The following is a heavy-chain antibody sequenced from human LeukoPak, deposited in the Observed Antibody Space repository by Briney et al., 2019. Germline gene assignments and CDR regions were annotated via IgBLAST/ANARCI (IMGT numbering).Heavy chain of an antibody. Sequence: PGRSLRLSCAASGFTFSSYAMSWVRQAPGKGLEWVSAISGSGGSTYYADSVKGRFTISRDNSKNTLYLQMNSLRAGDTAVYYCAQDSSAILEWLSTFDYWGQGTLVTVSS. V-gene: IGHV3-23*01. CDR3: AQDSSAILEWLSTFDY. CDR1: GFTFSSYA. J-gene: IGHJ4*02. D-gene: IGHD3-3*01. CDR2: ISGSGGST.